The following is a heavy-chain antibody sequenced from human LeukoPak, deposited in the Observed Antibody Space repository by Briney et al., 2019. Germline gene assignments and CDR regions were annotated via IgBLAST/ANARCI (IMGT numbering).Heavy chain of an antibody. D-gene: IGHD3-3*01. CDR1: DGSINGHY. CDR3: VRQGPTIFGVGSFDP. J-gene: IGHJ5*02. Sequence: SETLSLTCTVSDGSINGHYWSWIRQPPGEGLEWIAYIFSTGSTSYNPSLKSRVTISLDTSKNQFSLKLRSVTAEDTAVYYCVRQGPTIFGVGSFDPWGRGTLVTVPS. CDR2: IFSTGST. V-gene: IGHV4-4*09.